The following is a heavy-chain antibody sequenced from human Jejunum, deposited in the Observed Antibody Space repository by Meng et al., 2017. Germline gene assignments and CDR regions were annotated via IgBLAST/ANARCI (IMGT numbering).Heavy chain of an antibody. CDR1: GFTFSDYG. J-gene: IGHJ4*02. D-gene: IGHD6-19*01. CDR2: IADTT. CDR3: AKSIACSWGGWCSPFDF. V-gene: IGHV3-23*01. Sequence: GSLKISCAASGFTFSDYGMNWVRQAPGKGLEWVSAIADTTFYADSVRGRFTISRDNSKNRLYLQMNSLSAEDTGVYYCAKSIACSWGGWCSPFDFWGQGTLVTVSS.